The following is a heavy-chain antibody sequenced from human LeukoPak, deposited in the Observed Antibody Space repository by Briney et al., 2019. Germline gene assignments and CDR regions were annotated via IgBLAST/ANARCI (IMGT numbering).Heavy chain of an antibody. Sequence: WGTPRLSCVGSGCTFSTYDLGWVRQPPGKGLEWIGYIYTSGSTNYNPSLKSRVTISVDTSKNQFSLKLSSVTAADTAVYYCARQGCSGGSCYFPNWFDPWGQGTLVTVSS. D-gene: IGHD2-15*01. V-gene: IGHV4-4*09. CDR3: ARQGCSGGSCYFPNWFDP. J-gene: IGHJ5*02. CDR2: IYTSGST. CDR1: GCTFSTYD.